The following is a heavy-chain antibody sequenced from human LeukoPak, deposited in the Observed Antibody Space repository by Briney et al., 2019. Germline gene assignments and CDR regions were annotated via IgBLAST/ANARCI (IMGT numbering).Heavy chain of an antibody. Sequence: GGSLRLSCAASGFTFSDYYMSWIRQAPGKGLEWVAYISSSGSTIYYADSVKGRFTISRDNAKNSLYLQMNSLRAEDTAVYYCARSFYDYAGGLYFDYWGLGTLVTVSS. V-gene: IGHV3-11*01. J-gene: IGHJ4*02. CDR3: ARSFYDYAGGLYFDY. D-gene: IGHD3-16*01. CDR2: ISSSGSTI. CDR1: GFTFSDYY.